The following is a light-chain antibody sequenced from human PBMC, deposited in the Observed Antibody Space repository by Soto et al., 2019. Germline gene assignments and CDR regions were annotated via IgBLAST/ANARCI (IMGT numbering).Light chain of an antibody. V-gene: IGLV2-23*02. CDR2: EVS. CDR1: SSDVGSHKF. Sequence: QSALTQPASVSGSPGQSITISCTGTSSDVGSHKFVSWYQQHPGKAPELMIYEVSKRPSGVSNRFSGSKSGNTASLTISGLQAEDEADYYCYSYVGSISFGGGPKLTVL. J-gene: IGLJ2*01. CDR3: YSYVGSIS.